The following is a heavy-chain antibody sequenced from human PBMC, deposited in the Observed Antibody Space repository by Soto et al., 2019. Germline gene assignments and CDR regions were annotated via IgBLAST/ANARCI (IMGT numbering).Heavy chain of an antibody. CDR3: ARGDDFDYYYGVDV. D-gene: IGHD3-16*01. V-gene: IGHV1-69*06. Sequence: QVQLVQSGAEVKKPWSSVKVSCKAYGGTFSSHAISWVRQAPGQGLEWMGGITPLFGTAKYAQKFQGRVTITADKFTATAYMELRSLTSEDTAVYYCARGDDFDYYYGVDVWGQGTTVTVSS. CDR2: ITPLFGTA. CDR1: GGTFSSHA. J-gene: IGHJ6*02.